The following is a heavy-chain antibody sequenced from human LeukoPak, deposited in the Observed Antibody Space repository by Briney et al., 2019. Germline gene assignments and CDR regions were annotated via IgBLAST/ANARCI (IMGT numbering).Heavy chain of an antibody. J-gene: IGHJ4*02. Sequence: PGGSLRLSCAASGFTFSSYEMNWVRQAPGKGLEWVSYITTSGRTIYYADSVKGRFTISRDNAKNSLYLQMNSLRAEDTAVYYCARGEDYGTNSFDYCGQGTLVTVSS. V-gene: IGHV3-48*03. CDR2: ITTSGRTI. CDR3: ARGEDYGTNSFDY. CDR1: GFTFSSYE. D-gene: IGHD4-17*01.